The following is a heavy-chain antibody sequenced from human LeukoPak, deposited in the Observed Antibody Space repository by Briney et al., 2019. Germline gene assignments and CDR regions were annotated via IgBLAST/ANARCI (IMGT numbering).Heavy chain of an antibody. CDR3: AREDNSFDY. D-gene: IGHD1-1*01. Sequence: ASVKVSCEASVYTFTRYFMHWVRQAPGQGLEWMGIINPSAGGASYAQKFQGRVTMSRDTSASTVYMELSSLSYEDTAMYYCAREDNSFDYWGQGTLVTVSS. V-gene: IGHV1-46*01. J-gene: IGHJ4*02. CDR1: VYTFTRYF. CDR2: INPSAGGA.